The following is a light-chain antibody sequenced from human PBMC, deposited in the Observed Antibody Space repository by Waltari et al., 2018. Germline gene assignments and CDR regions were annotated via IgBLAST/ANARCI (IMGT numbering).Light chain of an antibody. Sequence: QSALTQPASVSGSPGQSSTISCTGTSSDVGNYNYVSWYQQHPGKAPTLIIYDVTKRPSGVSNSCSGSKSGNTASLTISRLQAEDEADYYCSSYTTSTTLIFGGGTKLTVL. V-gene: IGLV2-14*01. CDR3: SSYTTSTTLI. CDR1: SSDVGNYNY. J-gene: IGLJ2*01. CDR2: DVT.